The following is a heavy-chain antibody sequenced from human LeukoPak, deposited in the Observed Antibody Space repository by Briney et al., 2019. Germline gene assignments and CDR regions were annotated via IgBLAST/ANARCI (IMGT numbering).Heavy chain of an antibody. Sequence: GGSLRLSCAASGFTVSSNYMSWVRQPAGKGLEWVSVLYSGGAPFFADSGEGRFTISRDTSKNTLYLQMNNLRADDTAVYYCTKLKGWYGEGFFDYWGQGTLVTVSS. CDR3: TKLKGWYGEGFFDY. D-gene: IGHD6-19*01. J-gene: IGHJ4*02. V-gene: IGHV3-53*01. CDR2: LYSGGAP. CDR1: GFTVSSNY.